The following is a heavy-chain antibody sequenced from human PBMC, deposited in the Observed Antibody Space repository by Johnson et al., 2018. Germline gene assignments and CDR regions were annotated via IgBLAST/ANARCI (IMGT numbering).Heavy chain of an antibody. Sequence: QVQLQESGPGLVKPAQTLSLIGTVSGGSISSGSHYWSWIRQPAGKGLEWIGRINPSGSTNYNPSLKSRVTMSLDTSKNQFSLKLSSVTAADTAVYYCARGSYSSGWYAYFQIWGQGTRVTVSS. J-gene: IGHJ1*01. V-gene: IGHV4-61*02. CDR2: INPSGST. CDR3: ARGSYSSGWYAYFQI. D-gene: IGHD6-19*01. CDR1: GGSISSGSHY.